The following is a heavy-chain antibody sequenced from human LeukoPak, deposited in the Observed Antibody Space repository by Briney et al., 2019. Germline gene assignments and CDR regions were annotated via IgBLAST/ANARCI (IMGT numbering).Heavy chain of an antibody. J-gene: IGHJ4*02. D-gene: IGHD4-17*01. Sequence: SQTLSLTCTVSGGSISSGDYYWSWIRQPPGKGLEWIGYTYYSGSTYYNPSLKSRVTISVDTSKNQFSLKLSSVTAADTAVYYCARKDYGDYYFDYWGQGTLVTVSS. V-gene: IGHV4-30-4*01. CDR1: GGSISSGDYY. CDR2: TYYSGST. CDR3: ARKDYGDYYFDY.